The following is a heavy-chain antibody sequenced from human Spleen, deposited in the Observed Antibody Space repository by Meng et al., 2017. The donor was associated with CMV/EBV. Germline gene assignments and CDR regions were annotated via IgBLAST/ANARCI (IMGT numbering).Heavy chain of an antibody. CDR3: ARDGISAVDPMDV. CDR1: GFTFGGYA. CDR2: IRSKDYGGTK. J-gene: IGHJ6*02. V-gene: IGHV3-49*04. Sequence: GESLKISCTVSGFTFGGYAMSWVRQAPGKGLDWVGFIRSKDYGGTKEYAASVKGRFTISRDDSKSIAYLQMNSLKTEDTSVYYCARDGISAVDPMDVWGQGTTVTVSS.